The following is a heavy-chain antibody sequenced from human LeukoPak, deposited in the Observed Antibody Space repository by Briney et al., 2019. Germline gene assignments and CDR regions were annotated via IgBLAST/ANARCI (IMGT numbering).Heavy chain of an antibody. V-gene: IGHV1-2*02. J-gene: IGHJ3*02. CDR1: GYIFTDYY. CDR2: INPNSGGT. CDR3: ARASPSYDSSGKPNPLDAFDI. Sequence: ASVKVSCKASGYIFTDYYIHWVRQAPGQGLEWMGWINPNSGGTNYAQKFQGRVTMTRDTSISTAYMELSRLRSDDTAVYYCARASPSYDSSGKPNPLDAFDIWGQGTMVTVSS. D-gene: IGHD3-22*01.